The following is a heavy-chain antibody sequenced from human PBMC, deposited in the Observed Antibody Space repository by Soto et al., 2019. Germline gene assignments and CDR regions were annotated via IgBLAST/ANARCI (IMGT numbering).Heavy chain of an antibody. D-gene: IGHD5-18*01. J-gene: IGHJ3*02. CDR1: GGSISSGDYY. CDR2: IYYSGST. Sequence: SETLSLTCTVSGGSISSGDYYWSWIRQPPGKGLEWIGYIYYSGSTYYNPSLKSRVTISVDTSKNQFSLKLSSVTAADTAVYYCARASGYSYGTDAFDIWGQGTMVTVSS. CDR3: ARASGYSYGTDAFDI. V-gene: IGHV4-30-4*01.